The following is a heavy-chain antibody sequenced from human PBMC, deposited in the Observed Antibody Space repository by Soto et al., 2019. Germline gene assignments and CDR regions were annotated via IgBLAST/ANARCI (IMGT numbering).Heavy chain of an antibody. J-gene: IGHJ4*02. CDR3: VRPYYSSSWFPFDR. CDR2: IDSGDDTK. D-gene: IGHD6-13*01. Sequence: GGSLRLSFTGSGSAFGDYYMCWIRQAPGKGLEWVYYIDSGDDTKYYTDSVKGRFTISRDNAKKTVYLQMSSLRVEDTALYYCVRPYYSSSWFPFDRWGQGTLVTVSS. CDR1: GSAFGDYY. V-gene: IGHV3-11*01.